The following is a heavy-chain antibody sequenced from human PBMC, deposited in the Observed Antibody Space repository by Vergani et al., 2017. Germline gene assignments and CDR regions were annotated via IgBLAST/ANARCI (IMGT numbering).Heavy chain of an antibody. D-gene: IGHD7-27*01. V-gene: IGHV5-51*01. CDR2: IYPGDSDT. CDR1: GYSFTSYW. J-gene: IGHJ2*01. CDR3: ARPSDWGSRDWYFDL. Sequence: EVQLVQSGAEVKKPGESLKISCKGSGYSFTSYWIGWVRQMPGKGLEWMGIIYPGDSDTRYSPSFQGQVTSSADKSISTAYLQWSSLKASDTAMYYCARPSDWGSRDWYFDLWGRGTLVTVSS.